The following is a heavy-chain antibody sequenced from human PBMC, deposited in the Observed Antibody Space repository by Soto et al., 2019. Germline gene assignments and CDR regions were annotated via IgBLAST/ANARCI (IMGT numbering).Heavy chain of an antibody. J-gene: IGHJ6*02. V-gene: IGHV1-46*01. Sequence: ASVKVSCKASGYTFTSYYINWVRQAPGQGLEWMGIINPSGGSTSYAQKFQVRVTMTRDTSTSTVYMELSSLRSEDTAVYYCASDHFPREFTIPLHLMAFWAQGSTVTGSS. CDR1: GYTFTSYY. CDR2: INPSGGST. D-gene: IGHD3-10*01. CDR3: ASDHFPREFTIPLHLMAF.